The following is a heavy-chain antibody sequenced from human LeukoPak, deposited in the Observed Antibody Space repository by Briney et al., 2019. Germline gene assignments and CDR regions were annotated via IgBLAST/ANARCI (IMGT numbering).Heavy chain of an antibody. V-gene: IGHV3-7*01. Sequence: GGSLRLSCAASGFTFSTYAMSWVRQAPGKGLEWVANIKEDGSEKYYLDSVKGRFTISRDNAKNSLYLQMDSLRAEDTAVYYCARRGNTYYSFDSWGQGTLVTVSS. CDR2: IKEDGSEK. CDR1: GFTFSTYA. CDR3: ARRGNTYYSFDS. J-gene: IGHJ4*02. D-gene: IGHD1-26*01.